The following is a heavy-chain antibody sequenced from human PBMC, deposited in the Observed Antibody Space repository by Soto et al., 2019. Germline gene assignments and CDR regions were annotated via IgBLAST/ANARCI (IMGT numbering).Heavy chain of an antibody. CDR3: AKGWDVKYFDK. CDR1: GASLLSSY. CDR2: IFSSGRT. D-gene: IGHD6-19*01. J-gene: IGHJ4*02. V-gene: IGHV4-4*07. Sequence: HVQLQESGPGLVKPSETLSLSCSVSGASLLSSYWSWVRQPAGKGLEWIGHIFSSGRTSYNPSLKSRPTMSIDPSKDLFSLNLSSVTAADTAVYYCAKGWDVKYFDKWGQGTLVTVSS.